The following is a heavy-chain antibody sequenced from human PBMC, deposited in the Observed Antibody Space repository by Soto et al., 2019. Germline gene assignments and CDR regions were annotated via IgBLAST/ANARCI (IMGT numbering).Heavy chain of an antibody. D-gene: IGHD5-18*01. J-gene: IGHJ4*02. CDR1: GFTFSSYG. CDR3: ARETKAMVTFAFDY. V-gene: IGHV3-33*01. CDR2: IWYDGSNK. Sequence: QVQLVESGGGVVQPGRSLRLSCAASGFTFSSYGMHWVRQAPGKGLEWVAVIWYDGSNKYYADSVKGRFTISRDNSKNTLYLQMNSLRAEDTAVYYCARETKAMVTFAFDYWGQGTLVTVSS.